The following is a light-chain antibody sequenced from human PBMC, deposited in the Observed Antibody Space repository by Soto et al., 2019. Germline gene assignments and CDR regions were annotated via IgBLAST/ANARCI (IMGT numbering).Light chain of an antibody. V-gene: IGKV1-5*01. J-gene: IGKJ4*01. CDR3: PQYNTYPLT. CDR2: DAS. Sequence: DIQMTQSPSALSASVGDRVTITCRASQTISNWLAWYQQKPGKAPKVLIFDASTLDGGVPSRFSGRRSGTEFTLTISSLEPSDFATYYCPQYNTYPLTFGEGTKVEI. CDR1: QTISNW.